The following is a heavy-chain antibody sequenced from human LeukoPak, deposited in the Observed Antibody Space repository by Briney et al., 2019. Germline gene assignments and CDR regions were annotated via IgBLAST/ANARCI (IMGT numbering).Heavy chain of an antibody. J-gene: IGHJ3*02. CDR3: GKDPNGDYVGAFDM. Sequence: GGSLRLSCAASGFTFTNYAMIWVRQAPGKGLEWVSAISGSGGSTYYADSVKGRFTISRDNSKNTLFLQVNSLRAEDTAVYYCGKDPNGDYVGAFDMWGQGTMVTVSP. V-gene: IGHV3-23*01. CDR1: GFTFTNYA. D-gene: IGHD4-17*01. CDR2: ISGSGGST.